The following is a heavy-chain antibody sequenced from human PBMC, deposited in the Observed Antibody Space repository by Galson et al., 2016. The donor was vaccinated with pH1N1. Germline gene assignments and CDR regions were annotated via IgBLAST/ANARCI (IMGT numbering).Heavy chain of an antibody. D-gene: IGHD6-19*01. Sequence: SETLSLTCSVSGASMKSYYWSWIRHPAEKTLEWIGRVHMTGGITYNPSLKSRVTMSVETSKNQLSLTLTSVTAADTALYFCTSGGLANATWYNWFDSWGQGTLVTVSS. J-gene: IGHJ5*01. CDR3: TSGGLANATWYNWFDS. CDR1: GASMKSYY. V-gene: IGHV4-4*07. CDR2: VHMTGGI.